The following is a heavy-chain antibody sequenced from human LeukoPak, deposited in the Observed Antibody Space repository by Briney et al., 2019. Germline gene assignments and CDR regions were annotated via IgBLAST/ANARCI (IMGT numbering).Heavy chain of an antibody. CDR3: ARGRATTPETVIPRDDWFDP. D-gene: IGHD1-26*01. J-gene: IGHJ5*02. Sequence: SETLSLTCTVSGGSISGGSYYWSWIRQPAGKGLEWIGRIYTSGSTNYNPSLKSRVTISVDTSKNQFSLKLSSVTAADTAVYYCARGRATTPETVIPRDDWFDPWGQGTLVTVSS. CDR2: IYTSGST. V-gene: IGHV4-61*02. CDR1: GGSISGGSYY.